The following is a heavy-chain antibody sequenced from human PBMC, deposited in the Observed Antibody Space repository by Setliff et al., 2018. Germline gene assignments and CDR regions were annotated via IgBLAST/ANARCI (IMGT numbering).Heavy chain of an antibody. CDR2: IKQDGSEK. J-gene: IGHJ4*02. D-gene: IGHD3-10*01. Sequence: GGSLRLSCAASGFTSSRYWMSWVRQAPGKGQEWAANIKQDGSEKYYADSVKGRFTISRDNAKNSLYLQMNSLRGEDTAVYYCARDKGVISLDYWGQGTLVTVS. CDR3: ARDKGVISLDY. V-gene: IGHV3-7*01. CDR1: GFTSSRYW.